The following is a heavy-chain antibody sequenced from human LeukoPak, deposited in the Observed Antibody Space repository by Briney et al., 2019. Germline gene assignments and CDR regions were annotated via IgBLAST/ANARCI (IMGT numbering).Heavy chain of an antibody. Sequence: PGGSLRLSCAASGFTFSSYAMSWVRQAPGKGLEWVSAISGSGGSTYYADSVKGRFTISRDNSKNTLYLQMNSLRAEDTAVYYCANRVGRFWECLIDYGGQGTLVTVSS. D-gene: IGHD3-3*01. CDR2: ISGSGGST. CDR3: ANRVGRFWECLIDY. CDR1: GFTFSSYA. J-gene: IGHJ4*02. V-gene: IGHV3-23*01.